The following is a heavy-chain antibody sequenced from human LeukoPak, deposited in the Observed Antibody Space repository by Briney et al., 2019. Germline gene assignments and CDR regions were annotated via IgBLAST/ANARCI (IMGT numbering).Heavy chain of an antibody. Sequence: ASVKVSCKASGYSSSNYGISWVRQAPGQGLEWMGWIHIYRGNTNYAQKFQGRVTMTRDTSISTAYMELSRLRSDDTAVYYCASLGGSGDSSGYYVVYWGQGTLVTVSS. CDR1: GYSSSNYG. CDR2: IHIYRGNT. CDR3: ASLGGSGDSSGYYVVY. V-gene: IGHV1-18*01. J-gene: IGHJ4*02. D-gene: IGHD3-22*01.